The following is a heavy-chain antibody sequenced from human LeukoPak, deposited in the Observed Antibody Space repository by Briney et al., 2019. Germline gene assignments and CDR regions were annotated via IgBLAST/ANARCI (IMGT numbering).Heavy chain of an antibody. D-gene: IGHD3-10*01. CDR3: ARGNYGSGNYYMGDASDV. Sequence: GGSLRLSCAVSGFTVSSNYMNWVRQAPGKGLEWVSAIYRGGSTYYADSVRGRFTISRDNSKNTVSLQMNSLTDADTAVYYCARGNYGSGNYYMGDASDVWGQGTLVSVSS. CDR1: GFTVSSNY. J-gene: IGHJ3*01. CDR2: IYRGGST. V-gene: IGHV3-53*01.